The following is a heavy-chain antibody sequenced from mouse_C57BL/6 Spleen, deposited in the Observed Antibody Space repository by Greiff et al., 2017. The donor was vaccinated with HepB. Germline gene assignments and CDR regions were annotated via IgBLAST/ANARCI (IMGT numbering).Heavy chain of an antibody. J-gene: IGHJ4*01. CDR3: ARSPGGTGAMDY. CDR1: GYAFSSSW. D-gene: IGHD3-3*01. CDR2: IYPGDGDT. Sequence: QVQLKQSGPELVKPGASVKISCKASGYAFSSSWMNWVKQRPGKGLEWIGRIYPGDGDTNYNGKFKGKATLTADKSSSTAYMQLSSLTSEDSAVYFCARSPGGTGAMDYWGQGTSVTVSS. V-gene: IGHV1-82*01.